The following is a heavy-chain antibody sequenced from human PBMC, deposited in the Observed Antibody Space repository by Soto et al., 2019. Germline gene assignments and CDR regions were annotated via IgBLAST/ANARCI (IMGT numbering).Heavy chain of an antibody. J-gene: IGHJ4*02. CDR3: ARVSDTAMVNYFDY. CDR1: GGSISSGGYS. D-gene: IGHD5-18*01. CDR2: IYHSGST. V-gene: IGHV4-30-2*01. Sequence: QLQLQESGSGLVKPSQTLSLTCAVSGGSISSGGYSWSWIRQPPGKGLEWIGYIYHSGSTYYNPSLKSRVTISVDRSKNQFSLKLSSVTAADTAVYYCARVSDTAMVNYFDYWGQGTLVTVSS.